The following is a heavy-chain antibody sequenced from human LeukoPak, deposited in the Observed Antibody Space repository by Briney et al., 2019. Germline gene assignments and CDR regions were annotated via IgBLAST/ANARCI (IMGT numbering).Heavy chain of an antibody. V-gene: IGHV4-30-4*01. J-gene: IGHJ3*02. D-gene: IGHD2-2*01. CDR2: IYYSGST. Sequence: PSETLSLTCTVSGGSLSSGDYYWSWIRQPPGKGLEWIGYIYYSGSTYYNPSLKSRVTISVDKSKNQFSLKLSSVTAADTAVYYCARVVVVPAATGHAFDIWGQGTMVTVSS. CDR1: GGSLSSGDYY. CDR3: ARVVVVPAATGHAFDI.